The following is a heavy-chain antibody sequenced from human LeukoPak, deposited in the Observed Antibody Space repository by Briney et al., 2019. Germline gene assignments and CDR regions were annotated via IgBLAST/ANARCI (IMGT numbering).Heavy chain of an antibody. V-gene: IGHV3-74*01. CDR2: SNSDGSST. CDR1: GFTFRSYC. Sequence: GGSLRLSCAASGFTFRSYCMHWVRQAPGKGLVWVSRSNSDGSSTTYADSVKGRFTVSTDNAKNTLYLQMNSLRAEDTAVYYCAREDFNDYYFDYWGRGTLVTVSS. J-gene: IGHJ4*02. CDR3: AREDFNDYYFDY. D-gene: IGHD2-21*02.